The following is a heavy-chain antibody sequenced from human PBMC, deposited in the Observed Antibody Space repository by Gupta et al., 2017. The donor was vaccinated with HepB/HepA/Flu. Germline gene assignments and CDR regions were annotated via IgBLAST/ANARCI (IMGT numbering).Heavy chain of an antibody. J-gene: IGHJ3*02. CDR3: AKGLFPEYYYDSSGYYGSAFDI. V-gene: IGHV3-30*18. D-gene: IGHD3-22*01. Sequence: VRHAPGKGLEWVAVITDDGSNKYYAASVKGRFTISRDNSKNTLYLQMNSLRAEDTAVYYCAKGLFPEYYYDSSGYYGSAFDIGGQGTMVTVSS. CDR2: ITDDGSNK.